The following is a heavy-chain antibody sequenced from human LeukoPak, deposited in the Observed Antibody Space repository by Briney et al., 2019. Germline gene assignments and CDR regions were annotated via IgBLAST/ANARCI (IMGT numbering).Heavy chain of an antibody. J-gene: IGHJ4*02. D-gene: IGHD6-19*01. CDR3: ARETGIAVAGRSFDY. V-gene: IGHV1-2*02. CDR1: GYTFTGYY. Sequence: GASVKVSCKASGYTFTGYYMHWVRQAPGQGLEWMGWINPNSGGTNYAQKFQGRVTMTRDTSISTAYMELSRLRSDDTAVYYCARETGIAVAGRSFDYWGQGTLVTVSS. CDR2: INPNSGGT.